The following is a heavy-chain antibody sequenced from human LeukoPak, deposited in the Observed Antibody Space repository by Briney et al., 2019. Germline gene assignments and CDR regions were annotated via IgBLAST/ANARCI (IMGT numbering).Heavy chain of an antibody. D-gene: IGHD5-12*01. Sequence: GGSLRLSCAASGFTFSSYAMSWVRQAPGKGLERVSAISGSGGSTYYADSVKGRFTISRDNSKNTLYLQMNSLRAEDTAVYYCANAAVATKKFRDYWGQGTLVTVSS. CDR1: GFTFSSYA. V-gene: IGHV3-23*01. CDR3: ANAAVATKKFRDY. J-gene: IGHJ4*02. CDR2: ISGSGGST.